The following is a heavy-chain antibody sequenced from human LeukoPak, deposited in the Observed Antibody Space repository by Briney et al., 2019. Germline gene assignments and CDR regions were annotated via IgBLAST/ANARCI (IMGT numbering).Heavy chain of an antibody. J-gene: IGHJ4*02. CDR3: ARDEDIVATNFDY. CDR2: ISSSSSYI. D-gene: IGHD5-12*01. CDR1: GFTFSSYS. Sequence: GGSLRLPCAASGFTFSSYSMNWVRQAPGKGLEWVSSISSSSSYIYYADSVKGRFTISRDNAKNSLYLQMNSLRAEDTAVYYCARDEDIVATNFDYWGQGTLVTVSS. V-gene: IGHV3-21*01.